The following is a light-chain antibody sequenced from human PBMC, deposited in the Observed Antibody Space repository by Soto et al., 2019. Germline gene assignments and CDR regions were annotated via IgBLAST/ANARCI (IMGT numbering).Light chain of an antibody. CDR1: DSDIGSHNY. CDR3: NSFTSSNSLPYV. V-gene: IGLV2-14*01. CDR2: EVS. J-gene: IGLJ1*01. Sequence: QSVLTQPASVSGSSGQSITISCSGTDSDIGSHNYVSWYQQHPGRAPKLIVFEVSNRPSGISDRFSGSKSGNTASLTISGLQTEDEAVYYCNSFTSSNSLPYVFGTGTKLTVL.